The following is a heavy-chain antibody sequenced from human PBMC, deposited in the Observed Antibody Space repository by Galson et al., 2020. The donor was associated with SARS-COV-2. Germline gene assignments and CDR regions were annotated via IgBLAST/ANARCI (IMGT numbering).Heavy chain of an antibody. CDR2: IWYDGSNK. CDR1: GFTFSRYG. CDR3: ARDTPPFNGIYYYGMDV. V-gene: IGHV3-33*01. J-gene: IGHJ6*02. D-gene: IGHD1-20*01. Sequence: QLGESLKISCAASGFTFSRYGMHWVRQAPGKGLEWVAVIWYDGSNKYYADSVKGRFTISRDNSKNTLYLQMKSLRAEDTAVYYCARDTPPFNGIYYYGMDVWGQGTTVTVSS.